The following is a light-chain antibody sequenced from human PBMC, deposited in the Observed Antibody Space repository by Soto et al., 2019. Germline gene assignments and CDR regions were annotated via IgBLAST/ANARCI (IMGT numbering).Light chain of an antibody. CDR1: QSISTW. CDR2: DAS. J-gene: IGKJ5*01. Sequence: DIQMTQSPSTLSSSVGDRVTITCRASQSISTWLAWYQQKAGKAPKLLIYDASSLESGVPSRFSGSGSGTEFTLTISSLQPEDFGTYYCQQTDSFPITFGQGTRLEIK. CDR3: QQTDSFPIT. V-gene: IGKV1-5*01.